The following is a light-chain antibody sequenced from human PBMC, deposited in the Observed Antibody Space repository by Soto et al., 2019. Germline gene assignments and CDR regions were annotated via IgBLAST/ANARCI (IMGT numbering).Light chain of an antibody. CDR1: QSISSY. J-gene: IGKJ3*01. CDR3: QQSYSTPRT. Sequence: DIQMTQSPSSLSASVGDRVTITCRASQSISSYLNWYQQKPGTAPKLLIYAASSLQSGVPSRFSGSGSGTDFTLTISSLQPEDFATYYFQQSYSTPRTFGPGTKVDIK. V-gene: IGKV1-39*01. CDR2: AAS.